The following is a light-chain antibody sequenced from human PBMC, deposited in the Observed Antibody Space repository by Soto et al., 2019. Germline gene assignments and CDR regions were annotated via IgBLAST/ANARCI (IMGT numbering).Light chain of an antibody. CDR1: QGISSY. CDR2: DAS. V-gene: IGKV1-9*01. J-gene: IGKJ5*01. Sequence: IQLTQSPSSLSASVGDRVTITCRASQGISSYLGWYQQKPGKAPNLLIYDASTLHSGVPSRFSGSGSGTDFTLTISSLEPEDFAVYYCQQRSDWSPITFGQGTRLEIK. CDR3: QQRSDWSPIT.